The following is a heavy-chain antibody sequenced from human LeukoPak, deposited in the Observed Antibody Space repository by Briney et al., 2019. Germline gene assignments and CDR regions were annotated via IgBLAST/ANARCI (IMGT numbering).Heavy chain of an antibody. V-gene: IGHV3-48*04. J-gene: IGHJ6*03. CDR1: GFTFSTYS. Sequence: GGSLRLSCATSGFTFSTYSMNWVRQAPGKGVEWVSYISVSSSTIYYADSVKGRFTISRDDAKNSLYLQMNSLRAEDTAVYYCARAITIFEGYYYYYMDVWGKGTTVTVSS. CDR3: ARAITIFEGYYYYYMDV. D-gene: IGHD3-3*01. CDR2: ISVSSSTI.